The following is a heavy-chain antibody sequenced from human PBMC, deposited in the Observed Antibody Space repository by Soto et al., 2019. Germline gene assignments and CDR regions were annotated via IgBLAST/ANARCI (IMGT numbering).Heavy chain of an antibody. D-gene: IGHD2-15*01. CDR2: IYISGST. Sequence: SETLSLTCTVSGDSVSSYYWSWIRQPAGRGLEWIGRIYISGSTDYNPSLKGRVSMSVDRSKNQFSLKLTSVTAADTAVYYCVRDCSGGGCYSDYGMDVWGQGTTVTVSS. V-gene: IGHV4-4*07. CDR3: VRDCSGGGCYSDYGMDV. J-gene: IGHJ6*02. CDR1: GDSVSSYY.